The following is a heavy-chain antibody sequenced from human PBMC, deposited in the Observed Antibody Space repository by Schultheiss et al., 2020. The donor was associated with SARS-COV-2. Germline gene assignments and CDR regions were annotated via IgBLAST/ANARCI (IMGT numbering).Heavy chain of an antibody. V-gene: IGHV3-21*01. D-gene: IGHD3-10*01. Sequence: GGSLRLSCAASGFTFSSYSMNWVRQAPGKGLEWVSSISSSSSYIYYADSVKGRFTISRDNAKNSLYLQMNSLRAEDTAVYYCVRAQGSGSAYNWFDPWGQGTLVTVSS. J-gene: IGHJ5*02. CDR3: VRAQGSGSAYNWFDP. CDR1: GFTFSSYS. CDR2: ISSSSSYI.